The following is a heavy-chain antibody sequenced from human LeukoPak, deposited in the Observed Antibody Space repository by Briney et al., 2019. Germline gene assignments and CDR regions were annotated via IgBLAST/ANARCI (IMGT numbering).Heavy chain of an antibody. J-gene: IGHJ4*02. CDR2: IDPSDSYT. CDR3: ARQGSLGYCSGGSCSRSDY. Sequence: GESLRISCKGSGYSFTSYWISWVRQMPGKGLEWMGRIDPSDSYTNYSPSFQGHVTISADKSISTAYLQWSSLKASGTAMYYCARQGSLGYCSGGSCSRSDYWGQGTLVTVSS. V-gene: IGHV5-10-1*01. CDR1: GYSFTSYW. D-gene: IGHD2-15*01.